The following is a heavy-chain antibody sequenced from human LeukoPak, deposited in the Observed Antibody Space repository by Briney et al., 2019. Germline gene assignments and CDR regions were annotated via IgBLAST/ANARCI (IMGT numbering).Heavy chain of an antibody. Sequence: SETLSLTCAVYGGSFSGYYWSWIRQPPGKGLEWIGEINHSGSTNYNPSLKSRVTISVDTSKNQFSLKLSSVTAADTAVYYCARGRHYPRNGYSYGYRHQKFDYWGQGTLVTVSS. D-gene: IGHD5-18*01. CDR2: INHSGST. J-gene: IGHJ4*02. CDR1: GGSFSGYY. V-gene: IGHV4-34*01. CDR3: ARGRHYPRNGYSYGYRHQKFDY.